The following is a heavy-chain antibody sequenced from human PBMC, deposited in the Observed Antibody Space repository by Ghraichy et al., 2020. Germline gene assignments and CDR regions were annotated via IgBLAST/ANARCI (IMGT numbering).Heavy chain of an antibody. V-gene: IGHV3-7*01. J-gene: IGHJ5*02. D-gene: IGHD3-16*01. Sequence: GGSLRLSGIGSAHVLTLFSRFHLLCPLVLGLEWVANIKHDGSEKYYVDSVMGRFPISKDNAKNSLYLQMNSLRAEDTALYYCARASYPRFDPWGQGTLVTVSA. CDR1: AHVLTLFS. CDR2: IKHDGSEK. CDR3: ARASYPRFDP.